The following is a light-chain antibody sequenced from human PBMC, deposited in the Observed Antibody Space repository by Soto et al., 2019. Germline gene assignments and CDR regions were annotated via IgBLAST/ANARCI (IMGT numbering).Light chain of an antibody. J-gene: IGKJ5*01. Sequence: EIVLTQSPATLSLSLGERATISCRASQSVSSYLAWYQQKPGQAPRLLIYDASNRATGIPARFSGSGSGTDFTLTISSLEPEDFAVYYCQQRSNWPITFGQGTRLEIK. CDR2: DAS. CDR3: QQRSNWPIT. V-gene: IGKV3-11*01. CDR1: QSVSSY.